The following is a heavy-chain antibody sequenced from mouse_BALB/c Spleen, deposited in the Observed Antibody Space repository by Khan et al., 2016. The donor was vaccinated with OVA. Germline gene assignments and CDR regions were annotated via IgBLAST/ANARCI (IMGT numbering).Heavy chain of an antibody. V-gene: IGHV1S132*01. CDR3: ARGYFGNYEFAY. Sequence: VQLQESGAELVKPGASVKLSCKTSGYTFTSYWIQWVKQRPGQGLGWIGQIFPGTGTTDYNENFKGKATLTVDTSSSTAYMQLSSLTSEDSAVYFCARGYFGNYEFAYWGQGTLVTVSP. D-gene: IGHD2-1*01. J-gene: IGHJ3*01. CDR1: GYTFTSYW. CDR2: IFPGTGTT.